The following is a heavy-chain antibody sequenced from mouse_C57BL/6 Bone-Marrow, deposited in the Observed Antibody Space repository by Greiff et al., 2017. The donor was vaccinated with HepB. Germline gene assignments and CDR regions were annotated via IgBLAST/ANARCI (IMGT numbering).Heavy chain of an antibody. J-gene: IGHJ4*01. D-gene: IGHD1-1*01. CDR1: GFSLTSYA. V-gene: IGHV2-9-1*01. Sequence: QVQLKESGPGLVAPSQSLSITCTVSGFSLTSYAISWVRQPPGKGLEWLGVIWTGGGTNYNSALKSRLSISKDNSKSQVFLKMNSLQTDDTARYYCARKGLDYYGSSYDYYAMDYWGQGTSVTVSS. CDR2: IWTGGGT. CDR3: ARKGLDYYGSSYDYYAMDY.